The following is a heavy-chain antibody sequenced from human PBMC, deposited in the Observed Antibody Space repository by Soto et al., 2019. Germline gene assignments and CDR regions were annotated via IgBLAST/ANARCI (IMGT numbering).Heavy chain of an antibody. D-gene: IGHD3-16*02. Sequence: HPGGSLRLSCAASGFTFSSYGMHWVRQAPGKGLEWVAVIWYDGSNKYYADSVKGRFTISRDNSKNTLYLQMNSLRAEDTAVYYCARDRSLYGGNPMYYFDYWGQGTLVTVSS. V-gene: IGHV3-33*01. CDR2: IWYDGSNK. CDR1: GFTFSSYG. J-gene: IGHJ4*02. CDR3: ARDRSLYGGNPMYYFDY.